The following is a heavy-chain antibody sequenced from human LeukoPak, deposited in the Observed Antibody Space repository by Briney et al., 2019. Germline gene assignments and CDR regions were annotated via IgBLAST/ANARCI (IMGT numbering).Heavy chain of an antibody. CDR2: INPNSGGT. V-gene: IGHV1-2*02. D-gene: IGHD3-10*01. Sequence: GASVKVSCKASGYTFTGYYMHWVRQAPGQGLEWMGWINPNSGGTNYAQKFQGRVTMTRDTSISTAYMELSRLRSDDTAVYYCARDQVWFGTPQSMDVWGKGTTVTISS. CDR3: ARDQVWFGTPQSMDV. J-gene: IGHJ6*03. CDR1: GYTFTGYY.